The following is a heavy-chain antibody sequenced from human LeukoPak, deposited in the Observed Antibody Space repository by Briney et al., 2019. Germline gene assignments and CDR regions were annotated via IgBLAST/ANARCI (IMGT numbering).Heavy chain of an antibody. J-gene: IGHJ4*02. CDR1: GFTFSSYS. CDR2: ISGPGGAT. D-gene: IGHD5-12*01. Sequence: GGSLRLSCAASGFTFSSYSMNWVRQAPGKGLEWVSAISGPGGATYYADSVKGRFTISRDNSRNTLYLQMSSLRVEDTAIYYCAKAPPGYSAYALPANWGQGTLVTVSS. V-gene: IGHV3-23*01. CDR3: AKAPPGYSAYALPAN.